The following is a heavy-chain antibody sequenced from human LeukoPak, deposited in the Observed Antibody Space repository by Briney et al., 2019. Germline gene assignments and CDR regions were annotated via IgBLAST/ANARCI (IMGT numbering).Heavy chain of an antibody. Sequence: GRSLRLSCAASGFTFSSYAMHWVRQAPGKGLERVAVISYDGSNKYYADSVKGRFTISRDNSKNTLYLQMNSLRAEDTAVYYCARGRVFDYWGQGTLVTVSS. V-gene: IGHV3-30-3*01. CDR3: ARGRVFDY. CDR1: GFTFSSYA. J-gene: IGHJ4*02. CDR2: ISYDGSNK.